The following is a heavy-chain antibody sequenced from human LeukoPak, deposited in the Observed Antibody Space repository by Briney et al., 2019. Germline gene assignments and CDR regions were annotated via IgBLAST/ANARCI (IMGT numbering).Heavy chain of an antibody. D-gene: IGHD6-19*01. Sequence: ASVKVSCKASGYTFTSYAMNWVRQAPGQGLEWMGWINTNTGNPTYAQGFTGRFVFSLDTSVSTAYLQISSLKAEDTAVYYCATRGWDSSGWFYSFDNYSDYWGQGTLVTVSS. CDR3: ATRGWDSSGWFYSFDNYSDY. CDR1: GYTFTSYA. V-gene: IGHV7-4-1*02. J-gene: IGHJ4*02. CDR2: INTNTGNP.